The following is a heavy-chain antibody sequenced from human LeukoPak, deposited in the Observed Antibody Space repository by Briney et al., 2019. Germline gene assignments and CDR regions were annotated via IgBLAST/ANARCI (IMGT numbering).Heavy chain of an antibody. V-gene: IGHV3-23*01. J-gene: IGHJ4*02. Sequence: GGSLRLSCTASGFTFSNYAMSWVRQAPGKGLEWVSTISGSDGSTYYADSVKGRFSISRDNSKNTLYLQMDSLRVEDTAIYYCAKGRGYCTGGSCYSDYWGQGTLVTVSS. CDR2: ISGSDGST. CDR3: AKGRGYCTGGSCYSDY. CDR1: GFTFSNYA. D-gene: IGHD2-15*01.